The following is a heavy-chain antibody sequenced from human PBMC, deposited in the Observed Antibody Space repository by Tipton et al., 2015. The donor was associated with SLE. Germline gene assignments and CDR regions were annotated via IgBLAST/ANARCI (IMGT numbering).Heavy chain of an antibody. CDR2: IYYSGGST. CDR1: GGSISSSSYY. V-gene: IGHV3-53*05. CDR3: ARGGRGYGDLDY. Sequence: LSLTCTVSGGSISSSSYYWGWIRQPPGKGLEWIGSIYYSGGSTYYADSVKGRFTISRDNSKNTLYLQMNSLRAEDTAVYYCARGGRGYGDLDYWGQGTLVTVSS. D-gene: IGHD4-17*01. J-gene: IGHJ4*02.